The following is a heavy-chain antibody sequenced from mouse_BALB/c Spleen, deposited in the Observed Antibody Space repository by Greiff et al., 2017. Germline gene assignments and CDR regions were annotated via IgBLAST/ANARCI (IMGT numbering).Heavy chain of an antibody. CDR3: ARGRTMVTTLDY. V-gene: IGHV7-3*02. Sequence: EVKVVESGGGLVQPGGSLRLSCATSGFTFTDYYMSWVRQPPGKALEWLGFIRNKANGYTTEYSASVKGRFTISRDNSQSILYLQMNTLRAEDSATYYCARGRTMVTTLDYWGQGTTLTVSA. CDR1: GFTFTDYY. D-gene: IGHD2-2*01. J-gene: IGHJ2*01. CDR2: IRNKANGYTT.